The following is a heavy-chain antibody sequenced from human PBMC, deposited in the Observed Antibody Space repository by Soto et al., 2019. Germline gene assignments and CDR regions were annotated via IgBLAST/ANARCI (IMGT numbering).Heavy chain of an antibody. V-gene: IGHV1-18*01. CDR1: GYTFTSYG. Sequence: QVQLVQSGAEVKKPGASVKVSCKASGYTFTSYGISWVRQAPGQGLEWMGWISAYNGNTNYEQKLQGRVTMTTDTSTSTAYMEVRSLRSDATAVYYCARDRTSWSPVADWFDPWGQGTLVTVSS. D-gene: IGHD6-13*01. CDR3: ARDRTSWSPVADWFDP. J-gene: IGHJ5*02. CDR2: ISAYNGNT.